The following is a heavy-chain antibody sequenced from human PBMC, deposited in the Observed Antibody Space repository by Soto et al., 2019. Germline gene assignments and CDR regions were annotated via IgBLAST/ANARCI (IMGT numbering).Heavy chain of an antibody. CDR2: IIPIFGTA. J-gene: IGHJ4*02. V-gene: IGHV1-69*13. CDR1: VGTFSSYA. Sequence: SVKVSCKASVGTFSSYAISWVRQAPGQGLEWMGGIIPIFGTANYAQKFQGRVTITADESTSTAYMELSSLRSEDTAVYYCARVRSYGGNLIDYWGQGTLVTVSS. D-gene: IGHD4-17*01. CDR3: ARVRSYGGNLIDY.